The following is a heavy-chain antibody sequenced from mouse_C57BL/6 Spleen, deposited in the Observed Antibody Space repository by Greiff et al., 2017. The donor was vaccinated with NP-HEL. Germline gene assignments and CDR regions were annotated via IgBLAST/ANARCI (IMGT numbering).Heavy chain of an antibody. D-gene: IGHD3-2*02. Sequence: DVKLVESGGGLVKPGGSLKLSCAASGFTFSSYTMSWVRQTPEKRLEWVATISGGGGNTYYPDSVKGRFTISRDNAKNTLYLQMSSLRSEDTALYYCAREGQLRLRYAMDYWGQGTSVTVSS. V-gene: IGHV5-9*01. CDR2: ISGGGGNT. J-gene: IGHJ4*01. CDR1: GFTFSSYT. CDR3: AREGQLRLRYAMDY.